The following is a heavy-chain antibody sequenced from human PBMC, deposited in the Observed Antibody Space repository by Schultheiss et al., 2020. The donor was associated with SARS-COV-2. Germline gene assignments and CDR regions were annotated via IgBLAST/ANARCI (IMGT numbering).Heavy chain of an antibody. J-gene: IGHJ3*02. CDR3: ARGVAPSNYYGDIFDAFDI. V-gene: IGHV1-8*01. CDR2: MNPNSGNT. Sequence: ASVKVSCKASGYTFTSYDINWVRQATGQGLEWMGWMNPNSGNTGYAQKFQGRVTMTRNTSISTAYMELSSLRSEDTAVYYCARGVAPSNYYGDIFDAFDIWGQGTMVT. CDR1: GYTFTSYD. D-gene: IGHD3-10*01.